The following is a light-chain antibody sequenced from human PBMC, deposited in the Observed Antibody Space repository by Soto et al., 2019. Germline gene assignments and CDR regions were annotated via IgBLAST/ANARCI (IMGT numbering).Light chain of an antibody. CDR2: KAS. CDR3: QQLNRSPFA. V-gene: IGKV1-5*03. J-gene: IGKJ5*01. Sequence: DIQMTQSPSTLSASLGDRVTITCRASQSISSWLAWYQQKPGRAPKLLIYKASSLESGVPSRFRGSGSGTEFTLTISSLQPDDFETYYCQQLNRSPFAFGQGTRLEIK. CDR1: QSISSW.